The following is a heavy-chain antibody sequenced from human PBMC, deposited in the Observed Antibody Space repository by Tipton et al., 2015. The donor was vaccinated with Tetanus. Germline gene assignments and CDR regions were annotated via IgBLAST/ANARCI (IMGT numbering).Heavy chain of an antibody. CDR3: ARGRERCRGTNCHRATDY. D-gene: IGHD2-2*01. Sequence: SGFTFDDYAMHWVRQAPGKGLEWVSAIGDTEFVTYYADSLKGRFTISRDNSKNTLSLQMISLRAEDTAIYYCARGRERCRGTNCHRATDYWGQGTLVTVSS. CDR2: IGDTEFVT. V-gene: IGHV3-23*01. CDR1: GFTFDDYA. J-gene: IGHJ4*02.